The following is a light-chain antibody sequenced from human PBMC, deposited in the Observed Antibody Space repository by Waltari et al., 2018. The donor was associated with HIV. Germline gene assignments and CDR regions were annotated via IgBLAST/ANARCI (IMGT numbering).Light chain of an antibody. CDR3: QQYNNWT. CDR1: QSVSSN. V-gene: IGKV3-15*01. J-gene: IGKJ1*01. Sequence: EIVMTQSPATLSVSPGERATLSCRASQSVSSNLAWYQQKPGQAPRLLIYGASTRATGIPARFSGSGSGTEFTLTINSLQSEDFAVYYCQQYNNWTFGQGTKVEIK. CDR2: GAS.